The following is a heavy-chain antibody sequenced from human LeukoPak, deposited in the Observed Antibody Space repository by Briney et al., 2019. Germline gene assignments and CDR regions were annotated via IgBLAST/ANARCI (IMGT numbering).Heavy chain of an antibody. CDR3: ARDTIVATRQGYYYYGMDV. V-gene: IGHV3-30*03. CDR1: GFTFSSYG. Sequence: PGRSLRLSCAASGFTFSSYGMHWVRQAPGKGLEWVAVISYDGSNKYYADSVKGRFTISRDNSKNTLYLQMNSLRAEDTAVYYCARDTIVATRQGYYYYGMDVWGKGTTVTVSS. CDR2: ISYDGSNK. D-gene: IGHD5-12*01. J-gene: IGHJ6*04.